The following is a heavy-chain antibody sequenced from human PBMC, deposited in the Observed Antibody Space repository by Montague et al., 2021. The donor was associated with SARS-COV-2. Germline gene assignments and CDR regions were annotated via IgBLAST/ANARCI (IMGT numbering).Heavy chain of an antibody. Sequence: SETLSLTCTVSGASVRTYYWSWIRQSAGKKLEWMGRLYTSGSTYXNPSFKSRVIMSLDTSKNLFSLNLSSMTAADTAVYYCARDGADYSFAYYHEMDVWGQGIAVTVSS. CDR2: LYTSGST. CDR3: ARDGADYSFAYYHEMDV. CDR1: GASVRTYY. J-gene: IGHJ6*02. D-gene: IGHD5-12*01. V-gene: IGHV4-4*07.